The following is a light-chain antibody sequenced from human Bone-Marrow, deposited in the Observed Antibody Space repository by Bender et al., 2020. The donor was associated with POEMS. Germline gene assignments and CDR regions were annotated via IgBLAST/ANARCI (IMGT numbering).Light chain of an antibody. CDR3: CSYAGGSTWV. V-gene: IGLV2-23*02. CDR2: EVI. CDR1: SSDVGTYNL. J-gene: IGLJ3*02. Sequence: QSALTQPASVSGSPGQSITISCTGTSSDVGTYNLVSWYQHHPGTAPKLIIYEVIKRPSGVSNRFSGSKSGNTASLTISGLQAEDEDDYYCCSYAGGSTWVFGGGTKLTVL.